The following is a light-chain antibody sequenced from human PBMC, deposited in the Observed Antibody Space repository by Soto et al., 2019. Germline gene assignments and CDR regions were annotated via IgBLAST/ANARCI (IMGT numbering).Light chain of an antibody. V-gene: IGKV1-39*01. J-gene: IGKJ5*01. CDR2: AAS. CDR3: QQSYSTLSIP. CDR1: ENIARH. Sequence: DIQMTQSPSSLSASVGDRITITCRASENIARHLNWYQQKPGKAPNLLIYAASNLQNGVPLRFRGGGSGTDFTLTISNLQPEDFATYYCQQSYSTLSIPFGQGTRLEI.